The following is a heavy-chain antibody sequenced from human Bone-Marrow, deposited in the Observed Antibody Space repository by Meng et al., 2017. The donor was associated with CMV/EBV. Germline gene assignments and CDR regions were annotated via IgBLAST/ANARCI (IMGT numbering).Heavy chain of an antibody. D-gene: IGHD4-17*01. CDR3: ASRSLDYGDYVHFDY. V-gene: IGHV1-69*05. CDR1: GGTFRSYA. Sequence: GGTFRSYAISWVRQAPGQGLEWMGGIIPIFGTANYAQKFQGRVTITTDESTSTAYMELSSLRSEDTAVYYCASRSLDYGDYVHFDYWGQGTLVTVSS. J-gene: IGHJ4*02. CDR2: IIPIFGTA.